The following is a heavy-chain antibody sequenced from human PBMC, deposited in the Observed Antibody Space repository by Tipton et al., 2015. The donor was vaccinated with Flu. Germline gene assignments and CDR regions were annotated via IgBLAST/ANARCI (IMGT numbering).Heavy chain of an antibody. J-gene: IGHJ3*02. CDR1: SGSIRSTNYF. CDR3: ASPTTVAGDGFDI. Sequence: TLSLTCTVSSGSIRSTNYFCAWIRQPPGKRLELIGSIYPSGTTYYNPSLKSRVTISVDTSKSQFSLKLRSVTAADTAVYYCASPTTVAGDGFDIWGQGTMVTVSS. V-gene: IGHV4-39*01. CDR2: IYPSGTT. D-gene: IGHD6-19*01.